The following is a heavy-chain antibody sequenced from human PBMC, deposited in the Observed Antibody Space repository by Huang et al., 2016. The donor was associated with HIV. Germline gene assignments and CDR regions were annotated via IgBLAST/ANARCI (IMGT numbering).Heavy chain of an antibody. D-gene: IGHD2-2*01. CDR1: GGSFSNHV. Sequence: QVQLVQSGAEVKKPGSSVKVSCKASGGSFSNHVFSWVRQGPGKGLEWMGGSIPSLGTTNYAQKFQGRVTITADESTGTAYLELSSLRSEDTAVYFCARESNIVVVPHTIKFFDYWGQGTLVTVSS. V-gene: IGHV1-69*01. CDR3: ARESNIVVVPHTIKFFDY. CDR2: SIPSLGTT. J-gene: IGHJ4*02.